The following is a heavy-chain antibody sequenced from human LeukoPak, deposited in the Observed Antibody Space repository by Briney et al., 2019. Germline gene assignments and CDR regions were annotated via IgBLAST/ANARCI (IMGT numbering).Heavy chain of an antibody. Sequence: ASVKVSCKASGGTFSSYAISWVRQAPGQGLEWMGGIIPIFGTANYAQKFQGRVTITADESTSTAYMELSSLRSEDTAVYYCARDISYDSPYYYYGMDVWGQGTTVTVSS. CDR2: IIPIFGTA. V-gene: IGHV1-69*13. D-gene: IGHD3-16*01. J-gene: IGHJ6*02. CDR1: GGTFSSYA. CDR3: ARDISYDSPYYYYGMDV.